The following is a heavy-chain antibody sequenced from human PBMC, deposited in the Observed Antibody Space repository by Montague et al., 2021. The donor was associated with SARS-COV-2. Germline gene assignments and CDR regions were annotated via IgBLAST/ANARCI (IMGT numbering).Heavy chain of an antibody. CDR3: AKAYDSGGYNYERGADY. J-gene: IGHJ4*02. Sequence: SLRLSCAASGFSFSTYAMIWVRQAPGKGLEWVAAIGGNGRGTYHAASVKGRFTISRDNSKSTVNLQMNSLTVGDTAVYFCAKAYDSGGYNYERGADYWGQETLVTVS. CDR1: GFSFSTYA. V-gene: IGHV3-23*01. CDR2: IGGNGRGT. D-gene: IGHD3-22*01.